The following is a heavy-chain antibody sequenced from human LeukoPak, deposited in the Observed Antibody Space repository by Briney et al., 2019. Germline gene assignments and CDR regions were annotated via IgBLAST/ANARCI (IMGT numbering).Heavy chain of an antibody. CDR2: SSSSGTYI. Sequence: GGSLRLSRAASGFTFSTYSMNWVRQAPGKGLEWVSSSSSSGTYIYYADSVKGRFTISRDNAKNSLYLQMNSLRAEDTAVYYCARGPAATPLRMDVWGQGTTVTVSS. D-gene: IGHD2-15*01. CDR3: ARGPAATPLRMDV. J-gene: IGHJ6*02. CDR1: GFTFSTYS. V-gene: IGHV3-21*01.